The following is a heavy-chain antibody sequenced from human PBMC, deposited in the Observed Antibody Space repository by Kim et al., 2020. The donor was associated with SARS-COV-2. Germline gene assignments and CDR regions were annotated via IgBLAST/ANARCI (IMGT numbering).Heavy chain of an antibody. Sequence: SSHYDPSLKSRGTISVDTAKNQFSLKLSSVTAADTAVYYCARRIYHAFDIWGQGTMVTVSS. V-gene: IGHV4-34*01. D-gene: IGHD2-15*01. CDR3: ARRIYHAFDI. J-gene: IGHJ3*02. CDR2: SS.